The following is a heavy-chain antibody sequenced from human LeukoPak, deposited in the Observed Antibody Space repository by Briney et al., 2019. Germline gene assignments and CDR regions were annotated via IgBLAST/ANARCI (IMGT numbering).Heavy chain of an antibody. CDR1: GGSISNHY. D-gene: IGHD2-21*01. J-gene: IGHJ4*02. V-gene: IGHV4-59*08. CDR2: IHYSGST. CDR3: AGPYISRFNY. Sequence: SETLSLTCTVSGGSISNHYWTWIRQPPGKELEWIGYIHYSGSTNYNASLTSRVTISADMSKKQFSLNLSSVPAADTAVYYCAGPYISRFNYWGQGTLVTVSS.